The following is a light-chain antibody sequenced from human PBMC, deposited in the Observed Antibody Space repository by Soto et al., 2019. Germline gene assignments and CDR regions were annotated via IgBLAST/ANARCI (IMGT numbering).Light chain of an antibody. CDR2: DVS. CDR3: CSYAGSYTGV. J-gene: IGLJ2*01. CDR1: SSDVGGYNY. Sequence: QSALTQPRSVSGSARQSVTISCTGTSSDVGGYNYVSWYQQHPGKAPKLMIYDVSKRPSGVPDRFSGSKSGNTASLTISGLQAEDEADYYCCSYAGSYTGVFGGGTKLTVL. V-gene: IGLV2-11*01.